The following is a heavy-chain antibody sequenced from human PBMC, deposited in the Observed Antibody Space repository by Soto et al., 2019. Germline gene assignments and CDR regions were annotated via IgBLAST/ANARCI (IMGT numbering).Heavy chain of an antibody. CDR2: IYYSGST. V-gene: IGHV4-59*08. J-gene: IGHJ2*01. CDR1: GGSISSYY. D-gene: IGHD6-13*01. CDR3: ARKYSGSWYRRWYFDL. Sequence: QVQLQESGPGLVKPSETLSLTCTVSGGSISSYYWSWIRQPPGKGLEWIGYIYYSGSTNYNPSLKSRVTISVDTSKNQFSLKLSSVTAADTAVYYCARKYSGSWYRRWYFDLWGRGTLVTVSS.